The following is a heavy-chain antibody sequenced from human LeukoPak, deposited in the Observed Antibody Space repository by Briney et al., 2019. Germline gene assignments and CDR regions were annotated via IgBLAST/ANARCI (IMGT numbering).Heavy chain of an antibody. D-gene: IGHD3-22*01. CDR3: ARPKLKYYYDSSGYYYDY. V-gene: IGHV3-30-3*01. Sequence: GGSLRLSCAASGFTFSSYAMHWVRQAPGKGLEWVAVISYDGSNKYYADSVKGRFTISRDNSKNTLYLQMNSLRAEDTAVYYCARPKLKYYYDSSGYYYDYWGQGTLVTVSS. CDR1: GFTFSSYA. CDR2: ISYDGSNK. J-gene: IGHJ4*02.